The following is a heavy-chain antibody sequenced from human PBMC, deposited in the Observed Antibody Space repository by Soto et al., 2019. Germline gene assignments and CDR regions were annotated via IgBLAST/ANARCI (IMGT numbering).Heavy chain of an antibody. Sequence: PGGSLRLSCEASGFIFSNYAMSWARQAPGKGLEWVSGISGSGESTYYADSVEGRFTISRDNSKYTVYLQMNGLRAEDTAVYYCAKNFYESGGYFSSPTWFDAWGQGTLVTVSS. J-gene: IGHJ5*02. CDR1: GFIFSNYA. D-gene: IGHD3-22*01. V-gene: IGHV3-23*01. CDR2: ISGSGEST. CDR3: AKNFYESGGYFSSPTWFDA.